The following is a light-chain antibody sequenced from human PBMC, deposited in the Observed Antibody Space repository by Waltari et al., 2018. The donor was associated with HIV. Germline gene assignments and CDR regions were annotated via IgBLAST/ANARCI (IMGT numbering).Light chain of an antibody. J-gene: IGLJ1*01. CDR3: QSTDISGTFAV. Sequence: SYELTQPPSVSVSPGQTAQINCSGDALPKQFVDWYRQKPGQAPLLVMYKDTERPSGIPERFTGSSSGTSVTLTINGVQAEDEGDYYCQSTDISGTFAVFGAGTKVTVL. CDR1: ALPKQF. CDR2: KDT. V-gene: IGLV3-25*03.